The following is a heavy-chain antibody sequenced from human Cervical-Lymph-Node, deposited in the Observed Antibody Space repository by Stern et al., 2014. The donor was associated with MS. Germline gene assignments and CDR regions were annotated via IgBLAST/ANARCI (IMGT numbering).Heavy chain of an antibody. V-gene: IGHV4-4*02. Sequence: QVQLQESGPGLVKPSGTLSLTCAVSGGSISHTNWWGWVRQTPGMGLEWIGEIHHSGTTNFSPSLKSRVTMSVDKSKNQFSLELKSVTAADTAIYYCARVNSGYNWFDYWGQGTLVTVSS. J-gene: IGHJ5*01. D-gene: IGHD5-12*01. CDR1: GGSISHTNW. CDR2: IHHSGTT. CDR3: ARVNSGYNWFDY.